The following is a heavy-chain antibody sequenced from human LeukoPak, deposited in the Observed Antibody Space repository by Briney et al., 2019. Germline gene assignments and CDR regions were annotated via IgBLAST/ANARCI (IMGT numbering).Heavy chain of an antibody. CDR1: GYTFTSYG. CDR2: ISAYNGNT. D-gene: IGHD2-2*01. Sequence: ASVKVSCKASGYTFTSYGISWVRQAPGQGLEWMGWISAYNGNTNYAQKLQGRVTMTTDTSTSTAYMELRSLRSDDTAVYYCARERDPGTRGPLYFDYWGQGTLVTVSS. J-gene: IGHJ4*02. V-gene: IGHV1-18*01. CDR3: ARERDPGTRGPLYFDY.